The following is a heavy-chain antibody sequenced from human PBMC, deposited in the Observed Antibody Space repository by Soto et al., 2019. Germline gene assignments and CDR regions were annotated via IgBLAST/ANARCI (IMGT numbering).Heavy chain of an antibody. D-gene: IGHD3-3*02. CDR1: GFTFSSYA. CDR2: ISGGGNDA. V-gene: IGHV3-23*01. J-gene: IGHJ4*02. Sequence: EVQLLESGGGLVQPGGSLVLSCAASGFTFSSYAMTWVRQAPGKGLEWVSSISGGGNDAYYADSVKGRFTISRDNSKNTLYLQMTSLRADDTAVYYCARSLFLASTDTEPFDYRGQGTLVTVSS. CDR3: ARSLFLASTDTEPFDY.